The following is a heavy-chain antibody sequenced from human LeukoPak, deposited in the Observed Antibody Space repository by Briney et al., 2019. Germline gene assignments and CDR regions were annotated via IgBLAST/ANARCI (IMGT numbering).Heavy chain of an antibody. Sequence: GGSLRLSCAASGFTFSSYAMHWVRQAPGKGLEWVAVISYDGSKKYYAESVKGRFTISRDNSKNTLYLQMNSLRAEDTAVYYCAKNPRPGVTIFGVVPDYYMDVWGKGTTVTVSS. CDR2: ISYDGSKK. CDR1: GFTFSSYA. J-gene: IGHJ6*03. D-gene: IGHD3-3*01. V-gene: IGHV3-30-3*02. CDR3: AKNPRPGVTIFGVVPDYYMDV.